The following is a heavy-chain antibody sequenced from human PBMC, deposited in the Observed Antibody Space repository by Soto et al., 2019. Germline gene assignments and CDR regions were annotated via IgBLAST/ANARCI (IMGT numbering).Heavy chain of an antibody. Sequence: EVQLVESGGGLVQPGGSLRLSCAASGFTFSSYEMNWVRQAPGKGLEWVSYISSSGSTIYYADSVKGRFTISRDNAKNSLYLQMNSLRAEDTAVYYCARANPRTYYYDSSGYYFDYWGQGTLVTVSS. D-gene: IGHD3-22*01. CDR2: ISSSGSTI. CDR3: ARANPRTYYYDSSGYYFDY. CDR1: GFTFSSYE. V-gene: IGHV3-48*03. J-gene: IGHJ4*02.